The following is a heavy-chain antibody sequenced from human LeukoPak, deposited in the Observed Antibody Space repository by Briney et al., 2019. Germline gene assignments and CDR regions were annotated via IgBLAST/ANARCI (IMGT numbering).Heavy chain of an antibody. Sequence: SETLSLTCTVSGGSISSSSYYWGWIRQPPGKGLEWIGSIYYSGSTYYNPSLKSRVTISVDTSKNQFSLKLSSVTAAVTAVYYCARVALSARHYFDYWGQGTLVTVSS. CDR3: ARVALSARHYFDY. CDR2: IYYSGST. J-gene: IGHJ4*02. D-gene: IGHD5-18*01. V-gene: IGHV4-39*07. CDR1: GGSISSSSYY.